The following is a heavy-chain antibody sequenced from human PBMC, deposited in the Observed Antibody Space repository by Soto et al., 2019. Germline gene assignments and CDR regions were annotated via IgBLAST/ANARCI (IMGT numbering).Heavy chain of an antibody. V-gene: IGHV1-24*01. Sequence: VKVSCKVSGYTLTELSMHWVRQAPGKGLECMGGFDPEDGETIYAQKFQGRVTMTEDTSTDTAYMELSSLRSEDTAVYYCATGEPVRGVSPLDYWGQGTLVTVSS. CDR1: GYTLTELS. J-gene: IGHJ4*02. D-gene: IGHD3-10*01. CDR3: ATGEPVRGVSPLDY. CDR2: FDPEDGET.